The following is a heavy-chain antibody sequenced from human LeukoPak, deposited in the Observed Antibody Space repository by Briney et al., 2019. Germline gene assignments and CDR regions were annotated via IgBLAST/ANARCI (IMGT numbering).Heavy chain of an antibody. CDR1: GCSISGFY. CDR2: IYYTGSA. V-gene: IGHV4-59*03. CDR3: ATFGVNYDMDV. Sequence: PETVSLTCTVSGCSISGFYWTWIRQPPGKGLEWIGQIYYTGSADYNPTLKTRITISVATSKNPISLMVRSVTAPATAVYHCATFGVNYDMDVWGQGTTVTVSS. J-gene: IGHJ6*02. D-gene: IGHD3-16*01.